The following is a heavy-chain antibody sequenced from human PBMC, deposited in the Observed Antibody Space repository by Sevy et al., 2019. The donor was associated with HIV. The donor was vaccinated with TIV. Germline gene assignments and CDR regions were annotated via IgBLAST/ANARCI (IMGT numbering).Heavy chain of an antibody. CDR2: VDNDGSGT. CDR3: TRDMYGIDY. CDR1: GFTFTNYW. V-gene: IGHV3-74*01. D-gene: IGHD2-8*01. J-gene: IGHJ4*02. Sequence: GGSLRLSCAASGFTFTNYWMHWVRQAPGKGLVWVSRVDNDGSGTNYADSVKGRFTISRDKGKNTVYLQMNRLRAEETAVYYCTRDMYGIDYWGQGTMVTVSS.